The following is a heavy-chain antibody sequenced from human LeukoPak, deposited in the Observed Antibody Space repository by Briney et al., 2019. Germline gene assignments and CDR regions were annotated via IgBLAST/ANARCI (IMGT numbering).Heavy chain of an antibody. J-gene: IGHJ5*02. Sequence: PSETLSLTCTVSGGSISSGDYYWSWIRQPPGKGLEWIGCIYYSGSTYYNPSLKSRVTISVDTSKNQFSLKLSSVTAADTAVYYCASLTTVTTRPFGWFDPWGQGTLVTVPS. CDR2: IYYSGST. V-gene: IGHV4-30-4*01. CDR1: GGSISSGDYY. CDR3: ASLTTVTTRPFGWFDP. D-gene: IGHD4-17*01.